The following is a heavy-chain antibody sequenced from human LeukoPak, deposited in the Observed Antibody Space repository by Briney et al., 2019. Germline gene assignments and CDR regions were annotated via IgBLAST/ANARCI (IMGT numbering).Heavy chain of an antibody. CDR3: ARDQIGYGLDY. D-gene: IGHD5-18*01. Sequence: SETLSLTCIVSSGSINNHYWSWIRQPPGKGLEWIGYIYDSWNTNYNPSLKSRATISIDTSKNQFSLNLTSVTAADTAVYYCARDQIGYGLDYWGQGTLVTVSS. CDR1: SGSINNHY. CDR2: IYDSWNT. V-gene: IGHV4-59*11. J-gene: IGHJ4*02.